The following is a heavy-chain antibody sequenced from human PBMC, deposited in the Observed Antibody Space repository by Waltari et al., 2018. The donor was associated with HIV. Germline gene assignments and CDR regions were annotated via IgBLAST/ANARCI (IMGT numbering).Heavy chain of an antibody. D-gene: IGHD1-26*01. J-gene: IGHJ6*02. V-gene: IGHV3-53*01. CDR3: ARDPRSSGYYGMDV. CDR1: GFTISANY. CDR2: IYSGGST. Sequence: EVQLVESGGGLIEPGGSLRPSCAASGFTISANYMSWVRQAPGKGLEWVSVIYSGGSTYYADSVKGRFTISRDNSKNTLSLHMNSLRAEDTAVYYCARDPRSSGYYGMDVWGQGATVTVSS.